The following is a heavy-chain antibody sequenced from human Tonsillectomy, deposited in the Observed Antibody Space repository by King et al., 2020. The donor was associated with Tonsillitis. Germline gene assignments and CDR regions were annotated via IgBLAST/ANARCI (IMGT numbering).Heavy chain of an antibody. CDR3: ANWAEYASGFYGPFDY. D-gene: IGHD6-19*01. CDR1: GFTFSNHA. J-gene: IGHJ4*02. Sequence: VQLVQSGGGVVQPGRSLRLSCAASGFTFSNHAMHWVRQAPGEGLEWLAVISNDGSNNYYADFVKGRFTVSRDNSKKTLYLQMNSLRPEDTAVYYCANWAEYASGFYGPFDYWGQGTLVTVSS. V-gene: IGHV3-30-3*01. CDR2: ISNDGSNN.